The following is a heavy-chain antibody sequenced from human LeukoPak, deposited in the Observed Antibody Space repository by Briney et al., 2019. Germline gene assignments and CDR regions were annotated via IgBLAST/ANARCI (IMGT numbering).Heavy chain of an antibody. V-gene: IGHV3-74*01. Sequence: GGSLRLSCAASGFTFSSYWMHWVRQAPGKGLVWVSRINSDGSSTCYADSVKGRFTISRDNAKNTLYLQMNSLRAEDTAVYYRAKRYSGSNHYFDYWSQGTLVTVSS. D-gene: IGHD1-26*01. CDR1: GFTFSSYW. CDR2: INSDGSST. J-gene: IGHJ4*02. CDR3: AKRYSGSNHYFDY.